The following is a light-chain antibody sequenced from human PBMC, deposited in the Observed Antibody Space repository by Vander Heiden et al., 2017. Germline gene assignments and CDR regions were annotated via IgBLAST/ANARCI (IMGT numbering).Light chain of an antibody. Sequence: DIQMTQSPSSLSASVGDRVTITCRASQSISSYLNWYQQKPGKAPKLLIYAASSLQSGVPSTLTASRSGTDFTLTMSSLQPEHFATYYCLQSYGTALTFPGSTKAKIK. J-gene: IGKJ4*01. V-gene: IGKV1-39*01. CDR1: QSISSY. CDR2: AAS. CDR3: LQSYGTALT.